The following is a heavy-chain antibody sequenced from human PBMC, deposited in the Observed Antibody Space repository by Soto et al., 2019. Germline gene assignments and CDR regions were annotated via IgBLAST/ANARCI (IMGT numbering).Heavy chain of an antibody. CDR3: ARLFRVVAATPYNWFDP. CDR2: IYYSGST. Sequence: SETLSLTCTVSGGSISSYYWSWIRQPPGKGLEWIGYIYYSGSTNYNPSLKSRVTISVDTSKNQFSLKLSSVTAADTAVYYCARLFRVVAATPYNWFDPWGQGTLVTVSS. J-gene: IGHJ5*02. CDR1: GGSISSYY. D-gene: IGHD2-15*01. V-gene: IGHV4-59*08.